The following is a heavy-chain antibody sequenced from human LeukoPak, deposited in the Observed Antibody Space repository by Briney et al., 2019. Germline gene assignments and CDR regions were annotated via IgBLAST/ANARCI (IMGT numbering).Heavy chain of an antibody. D-gene: IGHD3-22*01. CDR1: GGSFRGYY. Sequence: PSGTLSLTCAVYGGSFRGYYWTWIRQPPGKGLEWIGEIQHSGSINYNPSLTSRVTISVAMSKNKLSLKLSSVTAADTAVYYCARGRGTMLLVVIDYWGQGTLVTVSS. V-gene: IGHV4-34*01. CDR3: ARGRGTMLLVVIDY. J-gene: IGHJ4*02. CDR2: IQHSGSI.